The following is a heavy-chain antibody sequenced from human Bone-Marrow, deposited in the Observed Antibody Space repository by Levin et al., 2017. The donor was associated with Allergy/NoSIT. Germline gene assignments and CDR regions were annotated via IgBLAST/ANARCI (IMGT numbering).Heavy chain of an antibody. V-gene: IGHV3-30*18. CDR3: AKVPALYYYDSSGYDLGDY. CDR1: GFTFSSYG. J-gene: IGHJ4*02. Sequence: GGSLRLSCAASGFTFSSYGMHWVRQAPGKGLEWVAVISYDGSNKYYADSVKGRFTISRDNSKNTLYLQMNSLRAEDTAVYYCAKVPALYYYDSSGYDLGDYWGQGTLVTVSS. D-gene: IGHD3-22*01. CDR2: ISYDGSNK.